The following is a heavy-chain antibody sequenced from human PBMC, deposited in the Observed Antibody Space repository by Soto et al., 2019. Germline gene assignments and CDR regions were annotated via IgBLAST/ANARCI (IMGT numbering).Heavy chain of an antibody. V-gene: IGHV7-4-1*01. CDR1: GYTFTSYA. CDR3: ARARPELLWFGELSGYYYYGMDV. D-gene: IGHD3-10*01. J-gene: IGHJ6*02. CDR2: INTNTGNP. Sequence: ASVKVSCKASGYTFTSYAMNWVRQAPGQGLEWMGWINTNTGNPTYAQGFTGRFVFSLDTSVSTAYLQICSLKAEDTAVYYCARARPELLWFGELSGYYYYGMDVWGQGTTVTVSS.